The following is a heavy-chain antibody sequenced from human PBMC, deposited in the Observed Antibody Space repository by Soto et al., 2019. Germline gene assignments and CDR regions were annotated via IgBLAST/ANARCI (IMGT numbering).Heavy chain of an antibody. CDR1: GFTFSSFG. J-gene: IGHJ4*02. V-gene: IGHV3-30*18. CDR2: ISSDGRSK. Sequence: QVQLVESGGGVVQPGRSLRLSCAASGFTFSSFGIHWVRQAPGKGLEWVAVISSDGRSKVYADSVKGRFTISRDNFKNTMYLQRNSLRTEYTAVYYCAKGYSGYDYAFDYWGKGPLVTVSS. CDR3: AKGYSGYDYAFDY. D-gene: IGHD5-12*01.